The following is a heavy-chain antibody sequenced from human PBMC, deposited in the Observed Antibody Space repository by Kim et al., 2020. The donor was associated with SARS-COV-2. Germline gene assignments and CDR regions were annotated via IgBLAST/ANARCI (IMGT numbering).Heavy chain of an antibody. V-gene: IGHV3-74*01. D-gene: IGHD1-26*01. J-gene: IGHJ4*02. CDR1: GFTFSSYW. Sequence: GGSLRLSCAASGFTFSSYWMHWVRQARGKGLVWVSRINSDGGTTSYADSVKGRFTISRDNAKSTLYLQMNSLRAEDTAVYYCASRRYTGTYYYFDYWGQGTLVTVSS. CDR3: ASRRYTGTYYYFDY. CDR2: INSDGGTT.